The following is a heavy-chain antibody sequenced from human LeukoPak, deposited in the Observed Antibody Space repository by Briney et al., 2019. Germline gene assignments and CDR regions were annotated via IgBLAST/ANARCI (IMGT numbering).Heavy chain of an antibody. Sequence: ASVKVSCMASGYIFTTYDISWVRQAPGQGLEWMGWISAYDGNTNYAQKLQGRVTMTTDASTSTAYIELRSLRSDDTAVYYCARSYYFGSGSYYISDYWGQGTLVTVSS. D-gene: IGHD3-10*01. CDR1: GYIFTTYD. CDR2: ISAYDGNT. V-gene: IGHV1-18*01. CDR3: ARSYYFGSGSYYISDY. J-gene: IGHJ4*02.